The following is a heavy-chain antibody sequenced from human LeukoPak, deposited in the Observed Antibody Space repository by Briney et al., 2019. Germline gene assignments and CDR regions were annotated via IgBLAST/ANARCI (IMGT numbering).Heavy chain of an antibody. CDR3: ARGHIVVVPSASCCNFDY. CDR1: GGSICCYY. Sequence: SETLSLTCAVYGGSICCYYCSWIRQPPGKRLEWIGEINHSGSTNYNPSLTSRVTISVDTSKNQFSLKLSSVTAADTAVYYCARGHIVVVPSASCCNFDYGREGTLVTVSS. V-gene: IGHV4-34*01. CDR2: INHSGST. D-gene: IGHD2-2*01. J-gene: IGHJ4*02.